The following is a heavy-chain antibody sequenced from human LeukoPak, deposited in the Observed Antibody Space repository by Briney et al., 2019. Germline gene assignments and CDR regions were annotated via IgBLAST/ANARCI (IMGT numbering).Heavy chain of an antibody. CDR3: ARDGSGVWFDY. J-gene: IGHJ4*02. CDR1: NHTFTSYG. CDR2: INAYNGDT. V-gene: IGHV1-18*01. D-gene: IGHD3-10*01. Sequence: VASVKVSCKASNHTFTSYGISWVRQAPGQGLEWMAWINAYNGDTNYAQKLQGRVTLTTDTSTSTAYMELRSLRSDDTAVYYCARDGSGVWFDYWGQGTLVTVSS.